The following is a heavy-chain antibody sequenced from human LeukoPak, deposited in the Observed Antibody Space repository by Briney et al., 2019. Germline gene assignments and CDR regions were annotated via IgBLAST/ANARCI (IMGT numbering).Heavy chain of an antibody. CDR2: ISGRGRST. V-gene: IGHV3-23*01. J-gene: IGHJ3*02. CDR1: GFSFSDYV. Sequence: GGSLRLSCAASGFSFSDYVMSWVRKAPGQGLEWVSNISGRGRSTYSADSVKGRFTSSRDNAKNTLYLQMNNLKAEDTAIYYCAKRIEGRADDVFDIWGQGTMVTVSS. CDR3: AKRIEGRADDVFDI.